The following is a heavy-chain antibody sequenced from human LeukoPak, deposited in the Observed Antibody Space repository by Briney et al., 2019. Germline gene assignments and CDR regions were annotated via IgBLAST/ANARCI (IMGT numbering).Heavy chain of an antibody. D-gene: IGHD3-10*01. CDR2: FSSDGRST. Sequence: GGSLRLSCAASGFTFSTFNMHWVRQAPGKGLEWVAVFSSDGRSTFYAENVQGRFTLSRHNSKNTLSLQMNSLRAEDTAVYYCAKSYYYRSGSFDYWGQGTLVTVSS. CDR3: AKSYYYRSGSFDY. V-gene: IGHV3-30*18. CDR1: GFTFSTFN. J-gene: IGHJ4*02.